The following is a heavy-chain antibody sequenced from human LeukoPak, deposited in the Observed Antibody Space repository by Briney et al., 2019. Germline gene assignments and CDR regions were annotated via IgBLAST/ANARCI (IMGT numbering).Heavy chain of an antibody. D-gene: IGHD6-19*01. CDR3: ARDGGITVAADDY. CDR1: GYTYTKYG. V-gene: IGHV1-18*01. CDR2: ISAYNGNT. Sequence: ASVKVSCKASGYTYTKYGFSWVRQAPGHGLEWMGWISAYNGNTNYAQKLQGRVTMTTDTSTSTAYMELRSLRFDDTAVYYCARDGGITVAADDYWGQGTLVTVSS. J-gene: IGHJ4*02.